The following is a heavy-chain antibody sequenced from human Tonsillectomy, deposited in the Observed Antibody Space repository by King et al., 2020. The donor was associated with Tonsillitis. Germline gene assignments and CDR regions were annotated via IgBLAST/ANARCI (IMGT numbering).Heavy chain of an antibody. V-gene: IGHV2-26*01. CDR1: GVSLSNARMG. Sequence: TLKESGPVLVKPTETLTLTCTVSGVSLSNARMGVSWIRQPPGKALEWLAHIFSNDEKYYSTSLKSRLTISKDTSKNQVVLTMTNMDPVDTATYYCARIARGDYVWGSYRLFYYWGRGTLVTVSS. J-gene: IGHJ4*02. D-gene: IGHD3-16*02. CDR3: ARIARGDYVWGSYRLFYY. CDR2: IFSNDEK.